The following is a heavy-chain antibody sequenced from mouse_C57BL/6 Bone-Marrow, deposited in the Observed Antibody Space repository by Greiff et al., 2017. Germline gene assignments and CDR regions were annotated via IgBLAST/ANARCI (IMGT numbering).Heavy chain of an antibody. CDR3: AREDYYGSSYDY. V-gene: IGHV1-55*01. J-gene: IGHJ2*01. D-gene: IGHD1-1*01. CDR1: GYTFTSYW. Sequence: QVQLQQPGAELVKPGASVKMSCKASGYTFTSYWITWVKQRPGQGLEWIGDIYPGSGSTNYNETFKSKATLTVDTSSSTAYMQLSSLTSEDSAVYYCAREDYYGSSYDYWGQGTTLTVSS. CDR2: IYPGSGST.